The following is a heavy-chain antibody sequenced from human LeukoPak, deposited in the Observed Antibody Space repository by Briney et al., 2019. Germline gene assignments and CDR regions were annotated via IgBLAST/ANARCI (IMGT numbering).Heavy chain of an antibody. CDR3: ARVLDNFDRAGMDV. CDR1: GFTFSGFW. D-gene: IGHD3-9*01. Sequence: GGSLRLSWAVSGFTFSGFWMSWSRQATGKGLEWVASINSDGSEGYYADVVKGRFTISRDNAKNSLYLQINSLRAEDTAVYYCARVLDNFDRAGMDVWGQGTTVTVSS. CDR2: INSDGSEG. J-gene: IGHJ6*02. V-gene: IGHV3-7*01.